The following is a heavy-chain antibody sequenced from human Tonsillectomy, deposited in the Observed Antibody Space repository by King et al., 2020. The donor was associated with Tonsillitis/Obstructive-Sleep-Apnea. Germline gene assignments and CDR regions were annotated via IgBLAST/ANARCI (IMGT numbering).Heavy chain of an antibody. CDR1: GFTFSSHS. V-gene: IGHV3-21*01. CDR2: ISSTGTYI. Sequence: VQLVESGGGLVKPGGSLRLSCVPSGFTFSSHSMIWVRQTPGKGLEWVSSISSTGTYISYADSLKGRFTVSRDNAKNSLYLQMDGLRAEDTALYYCARLRETGTPGGWDHWGQGTLVTVSS. J-gene: IGHJ4*02. D-gene: IGHD1-7*01. CDR3: ARLRETGTPGGWDH.